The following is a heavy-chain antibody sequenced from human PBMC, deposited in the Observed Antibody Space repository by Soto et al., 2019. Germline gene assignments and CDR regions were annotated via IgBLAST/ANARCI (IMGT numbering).Heavy chain of an antibody. CDR1: GGTFSSYA. J-gene: IGHJ5*02. V-gene: IGHV1-69*13. CDR3: ARDLTPMVLKGWFDP. CDR2: IIPIFGTA. Sequence: ASVKVSCKASGGTFSSYAISWVRQAPGQGLEWMGGIIPIFGTANYAQKFQGRVTITADESTSTAYMELSSLRSEDTAVYYCARDLTPMVLKGWFDPWGQGTLVTVSP. D-gene: IGHD3-10*01.